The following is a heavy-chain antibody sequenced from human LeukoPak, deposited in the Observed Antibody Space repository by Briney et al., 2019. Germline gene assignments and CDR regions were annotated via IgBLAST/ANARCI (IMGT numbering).Heavy chain of an antibody. CDR1: GGSFSGYY. V-gene: IGHV4-34*01. D-gene: IGHD3-3*01. J-gene: IGHJ4*02. Sequence: SETLSLTCAVYGGSFSGYYWSWIRQPPGKGLEWIGEINHSGRTNYNPSLKSRVIILVDTSKNQFSLMLSSVPAADTAVYYCARGPKTYYDFWSGYATVGYWGQGTLVTVSS. CDR3: ARGPKTYYDFWSGYATVGY. CDR2: INHSGRT.